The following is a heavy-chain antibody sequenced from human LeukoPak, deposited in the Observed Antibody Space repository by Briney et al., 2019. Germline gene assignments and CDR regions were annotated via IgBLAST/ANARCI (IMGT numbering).Heavy chain of an antibody. J-gene: IGHJ6*03. V-gene: IGHV3-23*01. D-gene: IGHD2-2*01. Sequence: GGSLRLSCAASGFTFSNYAMSWVRQAPGKGLEWVSGISGRGGNTYSADYLKGRFTMSRDNSKNTLYLQMNNLRAGDTAEYYCAKGGYCATNSCYFYYMDVWGKGTTVTVSS. CDR2: ISGRGGNT. CDR1: GFTFSNYA. CDR3: AKGGYCATNSCYFYYMDV.